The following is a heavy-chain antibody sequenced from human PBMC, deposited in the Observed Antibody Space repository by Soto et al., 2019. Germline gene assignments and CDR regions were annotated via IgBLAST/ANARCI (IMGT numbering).Heavy chain of an antibody. CDR2: ISSTTNYI. Sequence: GGSLRLSCAASGFTFTRYSMNWVRQAPGKGLEWVSSISSTTNYIYYGDSMKGRFTISRDNAKNSLYLEMNSQRAEDTAVYYCARESEDLTSNFDYWGQGTLVTVSS. J-gene: IGHJ4*02. CDR1: GFTFTRYS. V-gene: IGHV3-21*06. CDR3: ARESEDLTSNFDY.